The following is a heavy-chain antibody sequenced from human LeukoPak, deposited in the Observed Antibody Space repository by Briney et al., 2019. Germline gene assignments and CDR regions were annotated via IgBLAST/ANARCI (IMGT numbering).Heavy chain of an antibody. CDR3: ARSGSYAAAGDY. D-gene: IGHD2-15*01. Sequence: SETLSLTCTASGGSISSFYWSWIRQPPGKGLEWIGSIYYSGSTTYNPSLKSRVTISVDTSKNQFSLKLSSVTAADTAVYYCARSGSYAAAGDYWGQGTLVTVSS. CDR1: GGSISSFY. V-gene: IGHV4-59*08. CDR2: IYYSGST. J-gene: IGHJ4*02.